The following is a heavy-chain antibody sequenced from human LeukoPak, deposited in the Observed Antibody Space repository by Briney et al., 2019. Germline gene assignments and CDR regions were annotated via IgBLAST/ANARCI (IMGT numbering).Heavy chain of an antibody. Sequence: GGSLRLSCAASGFTFNTYAIHWVRQAPVKGLEWVAAISYDGSKQFYRDSVKGRFTISRDNSKNTLNLQMTSLRVDDTAVYYCAKEGYSGFDSNYYYGLDVWGQGTTVTVSS. CDR3: AKEGYSGFDSNYYYGLDV. V-gene: IGHV3-30*18. CDR2: ISYDGSKQ. CDR1: GFTFNTYA. D-gene: IGHD5-12*01. J-gene: IGHJ6*02.